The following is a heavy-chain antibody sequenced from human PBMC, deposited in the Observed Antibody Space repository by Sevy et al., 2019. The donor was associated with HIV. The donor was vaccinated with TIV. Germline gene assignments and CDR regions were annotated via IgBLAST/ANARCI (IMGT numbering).Heavy chain of an antibody. CDR2: TYYRSKWYN. Sequence: TLSLTCAISGDSVSSNSAAWNWIRQSPSRGLEWLGRTYYRSKWYNDYAVSVKSRITINPDTSKNQFSLQLNSVTPEDTAVYYCAITYYYDSSGYYSWLSAFDIWGQGTMVTVSS. D-gene: IGHD3-22*01. CDR3: AITYYYDSSGYYSWLSAFDI. CDR1: GDSVSSNSAA. V-gene: IGHV6-1*01. J-gene: IGHJ3*02.